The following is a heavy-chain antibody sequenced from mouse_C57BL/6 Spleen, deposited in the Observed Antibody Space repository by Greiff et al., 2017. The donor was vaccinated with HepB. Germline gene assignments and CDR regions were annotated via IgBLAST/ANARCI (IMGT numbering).Heavy chain of an antibody. Sequence: QVHVKQPGAELVKPGASVKLSCKASGYTFTSYWMHWVKQRPGQGLEWIGMIHPNSGSTNYNEKFKSKATLTVDKSSSTAYMQLSSLTSEDSAVYYCASWDGYAMDYWGQGTSVTVSS. CDR2: IHPNSGST. D-gene: IGHD4-1*01. CDR1: GYTFTSYW. V-gene: IGHV1-64*01. J-gene: IGHJ4*01. CDR3: ASWDGYAMDY.